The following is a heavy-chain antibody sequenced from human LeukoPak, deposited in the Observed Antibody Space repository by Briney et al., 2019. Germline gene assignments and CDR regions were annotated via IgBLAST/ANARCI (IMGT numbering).Heavy chain of an antibody. CDR2: ISYSGST. Sequence: SETLSITCTVSGGSISSGGYYWRWIRQHPGKGLEWIGYISYSGSTYYNPSLKSRVTISVDTSKNQFSLKLSSVTATDTAVYYCARDEGGYGANLFDPWGQGTLVTVSS. CDR3: ARDEGGYGANLFDP. D-gene: IGHD4-17*01. CDR1: GGSISSGGYY. J-gene: IGHJ5*02. V-gene: IGHV4-31*03.